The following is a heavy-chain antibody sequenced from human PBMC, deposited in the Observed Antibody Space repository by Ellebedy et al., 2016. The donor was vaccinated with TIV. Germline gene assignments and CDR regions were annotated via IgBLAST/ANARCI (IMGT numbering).Heavy chain of an antibody. CDR2: IYQDGSDE. CDR1: GFSFRSYW. D-gene: IGHD4-17*01. Sequence: GESLKISCAASGFSFRSYWMSWVRQAPGKGLEWVANIYQDGSDEYYVDSVKGRFTISGDNDNKALFLQMNSLRVEDTAVYYCARRGSYGDYAVQINSWFDRWGRGTLVTVSS. J-gene: IGHJ5*02. V-gene: IGHV3-7*01. CDR3: ARRGSYGDYAVQINSWFDR.